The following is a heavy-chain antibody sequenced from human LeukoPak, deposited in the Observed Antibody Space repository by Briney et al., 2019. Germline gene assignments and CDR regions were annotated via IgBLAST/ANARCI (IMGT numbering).Heavy chain of an antibody. CDR2: IYPGDSDT. CDR3: ARGMDSSGWSFDY. D-gene: IGHD6-19*01. J-gene: IGHJ4*02. Sequence: GESLKISCKGSGYSFTTYWIGWVRRMPGKGLEWMGIIYPGDSDTRYSPSFQGQVTISADKSISTAYLQWSSLKASDTAMYYCARGMDSSGWSFDYWGQGTLVTVSS. CDR1: GYSFTTYW. V-gene: IGHV5-51*01.